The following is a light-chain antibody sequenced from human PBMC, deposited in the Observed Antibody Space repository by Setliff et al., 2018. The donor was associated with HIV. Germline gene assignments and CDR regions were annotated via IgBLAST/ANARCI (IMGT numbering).Light chain of an antibody. CDR2: EVS. CDR3: CSYAGDNTFV. J-gene: IGLJ2*01. V-gene: IGLV2-23*02. CDR1: NSDVGSYNL. Sequence: QSVLTQPASVSGSPGQSITISCTGTNSDVGSYNLVSWYQQHPGKAPKLIIYEVSKRPPGVSNRFSGSKSGDTASLAISGLQAEDEADYHCCSYAGDNTFVFGGGTK.